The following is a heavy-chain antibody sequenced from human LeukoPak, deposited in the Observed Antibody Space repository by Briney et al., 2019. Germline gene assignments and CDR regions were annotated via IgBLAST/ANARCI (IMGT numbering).Heavy chain of an antibody. CDR1: GFTFSSYA. CDR3: AKDVYHSSGWSLTDYYYYGMDV. D-gene: IGHD6-19*01. Sequence: GGSLRLSCAASGFTFSSYAMSWVRQAPGKGLEWVSAISGSGGSTYYADSVKGRFTISRDNSKNTLYLQMNSLRAEDTAVYYCAKDVYHSSGWSLTDYYYYGMDVWGQGTTVTVSS. J-gene: IGHJ6*02. CDR2: ISGSGGST. V-gene: IGHV3-23*01.